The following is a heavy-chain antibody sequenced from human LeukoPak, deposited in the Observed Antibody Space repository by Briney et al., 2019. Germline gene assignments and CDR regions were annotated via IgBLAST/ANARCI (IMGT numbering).Heavy chain of an antibody. J-gene: IGHJ4*02. V-gene: IGHV3-23*01. CDR1: GFTFSSYA. CDR3: ARSAYYYXXXXXYFDY. Sequence: GGSLRLSCAASGFTFSSYAMSWVRQAPGKGLEWVSAIXGSGGSTYYADSVKGRFTISRDNSKNTLYLQMNSLRAEDTAVYYCARSAYYYXXXXXYFDYWGQGTLVIVSS. D-gene: IGHD3-22*01. CDR2: IXGSGGST.